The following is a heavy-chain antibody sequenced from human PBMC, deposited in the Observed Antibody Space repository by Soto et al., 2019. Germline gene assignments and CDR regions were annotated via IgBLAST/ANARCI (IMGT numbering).Heavy chain of an antibody. CDR1: GFTFSSYW. V-gene: IGHV3-7*04. CDR2: IKQDGSQK. CDR3: ARAMGGYDSY. J-gene: IGHJ4*02. Sequence: EVQLVESGGTLVQPGGSLRLSCAASGFTFSSYWMTWVRQAPGKGLEWVANIKQDGSQKYYVDSVKGRFTISRDNAKNSLNLQMNSLRVEDTAVYYCARAMGGYDSYWGQGTLVTVSS. D-gene: IGHD5-12*01.